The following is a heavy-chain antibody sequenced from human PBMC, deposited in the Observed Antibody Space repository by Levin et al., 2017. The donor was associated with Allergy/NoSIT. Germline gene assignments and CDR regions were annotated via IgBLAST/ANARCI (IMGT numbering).Heavy chain of an antibody. CDR1: GGSFSGYY. CDR2: INHSGST. J-gene: IGHJ5*02. D-gene: IGHD6-6*01. Sequence: SQTLSLTCAVYGGSFSGYYWSWIRQPPGKGLEWIGEINHSGSTNYNPSLKSRVTISVDTSKNQFSLKLSSVTAADTAVYYCARASIAARHWFDPWGQGTLVTVSS. CDR3: ARASIAARHWFDP. V-gene: IGHV4-34*01.